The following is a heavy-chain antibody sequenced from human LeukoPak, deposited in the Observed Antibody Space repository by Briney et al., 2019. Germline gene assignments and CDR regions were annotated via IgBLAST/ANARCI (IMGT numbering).Heavy chain of an antibody. V-gene: IGHV3-33*03. J-gene: IGHJ3*02. CDR1: GFTFSSYG. CDR3: SAAPMDDAFDI. CDR2: IWYDGSNK. D-gene: IGHD6-25*01. Sequence: GGSLRLSCAASGFTFSSYGMHWVRQAPGKGLEWVAVIWYDGSNKYYADSVKGRFTISRDNAKNSLYLQMNSLRAEDTALYYCSAAPMDDAFDIWGQGTMVTVSS.